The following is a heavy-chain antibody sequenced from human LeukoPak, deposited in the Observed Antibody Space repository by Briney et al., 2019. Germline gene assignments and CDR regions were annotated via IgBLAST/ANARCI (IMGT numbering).Heavy chain of an antibody. CDR2: IYYSGST. V-gene: IGHV4-39*07. CDR1: GGSISSSSYY. J-gene: IGHJ3*02. D-gene: IGHD2-21*02. Sequence: SETLSLTCTVSGGSISSSSYYWGWIRQPPGKGLEWIGSIYYSGSTYYNPSLKSRVTISVDTSKNPFSLKLSSVTAADTAVYYCARALVVTEAAFDIWGQGTMVTVSS. CDR3: ARALVVTEAAFDI.